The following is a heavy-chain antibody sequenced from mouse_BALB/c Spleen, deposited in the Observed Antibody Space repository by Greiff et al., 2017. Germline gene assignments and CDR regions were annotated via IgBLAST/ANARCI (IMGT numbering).Heavy chain of an antibody. CDR3: ARWRAYYRYDYAMDY. Sequence: EVQLQESGPSLVKPSQTLSLTCSVTGDSITSGYWNWIRKFPGNKLEYMGYISYSGSTYYNPSLKSRISITRDTSKNQYYLQLNSVTTEDTATYYCARWRAYYRYDYAMDYWGQGTSVTVSS. V-gene: IGHV3-8*02. CDR1: GDSITSGY. D-gene: IGHD2-14*01. CDR2: ISYSGST. J-gene: IGHJ4*01.